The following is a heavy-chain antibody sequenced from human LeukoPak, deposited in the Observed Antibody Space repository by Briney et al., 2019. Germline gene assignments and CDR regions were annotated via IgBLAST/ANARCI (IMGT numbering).Heavy chain of an antibody. CDR1: GYTFTSYG. J-gene: IGHJ4*02. CDR2: ISAYNGNT. Sequence: ASVKVSCKAFGYTFTSYGISCVRQAPGQGLEWMGWISAYNGNTNYAQKLQGRVTMTTDTSTSTAYMELRSLRSDDTAVYYCAREMGDDFWSGYYYFDYWGQGTLVTVSS. D-gene: IGHD3-3*01. CDR3: AREMGDDFWSGYYYFDY. V-gene: IGHV1-18*01.